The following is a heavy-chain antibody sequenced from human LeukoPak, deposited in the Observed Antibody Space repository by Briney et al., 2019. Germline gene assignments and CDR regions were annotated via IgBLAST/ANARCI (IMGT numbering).Heavy chain of an antibody. V-gene: IGHV4-39*01. Sequence: SETLPLTCTVSGGSISSSSYYWGWIRQPPGKGLEWIGSIYYSGSTYYNPSLKSRVTISVDTSKNQFSLKLSSVTAADTAVYYCARHQTPRVAGTSDFDYWGQGTLVTVSS. D-gene: IGHD6-19*01. CDR1: GGSISSSSYY. CDR2: IYYSGST. J-gene: IGHJ4*02. CDR3: ARHQTPRVAGTSDFDY.